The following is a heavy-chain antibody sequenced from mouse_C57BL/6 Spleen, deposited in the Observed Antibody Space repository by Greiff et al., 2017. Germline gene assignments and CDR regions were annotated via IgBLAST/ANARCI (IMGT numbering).Heavy chain of an antibody. V-gene: IGHV1-52*01. CDR1: GYTFTIYW. CDR2: IDPSDSET. Sequence: QVQLQQPGAELVRPGSSVKLSCKASGYTFTIYWMHWVKQRPIQGLEWIGNIDPSDSETHYNQKFKDKATLTVDKSSRTAYMQLSSLTSEDSAVYDCARDLTGTWGYWGQGTLVIVSA. D-gene: IGHD4-1*01. CDR3: ARDLTGTWGY. J-gene: IGHJ3*01.